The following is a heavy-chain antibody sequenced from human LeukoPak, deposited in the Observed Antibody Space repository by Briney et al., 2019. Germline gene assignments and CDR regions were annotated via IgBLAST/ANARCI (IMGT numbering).Heavy chain of an antibody. J-gene: IGHJ4*02. CDR3: AAARSIAVAGTRY. CDR1: GFTFSSYA. Sequence: GGSLRLSCAASGFTFSSYAMSWVRQAPGKGLEWVSAISGSGGSTYYADSVKGRFTISRDNSKNRLYLQMNSLRAEDTAVYYCAAARSIAVAGTRYWGQGTLVTVSS. CDR2: ISGSGGST. D-gene: IGHD6-19*01. V-gene: IGHV3-23*01.